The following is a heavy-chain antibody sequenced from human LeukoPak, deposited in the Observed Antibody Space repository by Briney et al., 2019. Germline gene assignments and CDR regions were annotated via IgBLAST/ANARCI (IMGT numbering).Heavy chain of an antibody. V-gene: IGHV3-48*02. CDR2: ISSGSSAI. CDR3: ARDLGCSSTSCYLKD. J-gene: IGHJ4*02. CDR1: GFTFSYYN. Sequence: GGSLRLSCAASGFTFSYYNMNWVRQAPGKGLEWVSYISSGSSAIYYADSVKGRFTISRDNAKISLYLQMNGLRDEDTAVYYCARDLGCSSTSCYLKDWGQGTLVTVSS. D-gene: IGHD2-2*01.